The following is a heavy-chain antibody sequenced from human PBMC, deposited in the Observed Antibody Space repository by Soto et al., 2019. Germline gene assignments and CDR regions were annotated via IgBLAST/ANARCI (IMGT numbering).Heavy chain of an antibody. CDR1: GYTFGRDG. Sequence: QVHLVQSGAEVKTPGAAVKVSCKGSGYTFGRDGMHWVRHAPGQGLEWLAWINAINGDTKYSQRFQGRLTVTSDTSANTAYLELSSLRFEDTAVYYCARSGGDFFPFAGWGQGTLVTVSS. D-gene: IGHD2-21*01. V-gene: IGHV1-3*01. CDR3: ARSGGDFFPFAG. CDR2: INAINGDT. J-gene: IGHJ4*02.